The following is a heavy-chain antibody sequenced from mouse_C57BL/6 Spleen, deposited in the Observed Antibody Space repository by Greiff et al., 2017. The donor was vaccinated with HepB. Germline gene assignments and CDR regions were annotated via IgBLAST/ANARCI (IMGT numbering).Heavy chain of an antibody. Sequence: LQQSGPELVKPGASVKISCKASGYSFTGYYMNWVKQSPEKSLEWIGEINPSTGGTTYNQKFKAKATLTVDKSSSTAYMQLKSLTSEDSAVYYCARGDYGSSWYFDYWGQGTTLTVSS. CDR3: ARGDYGSSWYFDY. CDR1: GYSFTGYY. D-gene: IGHD1-1*01. J-gene: IGHJ2*01. V-gene: IGHV1-42*01. CDR2: INPSTGGT.